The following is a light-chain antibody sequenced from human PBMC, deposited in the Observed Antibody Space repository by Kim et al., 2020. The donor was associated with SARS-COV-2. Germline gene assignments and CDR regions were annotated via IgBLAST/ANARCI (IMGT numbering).Light chain of an antibody. V-gene: IGKV3-15*01. CDR2: GAA. Sequence: VGPGERATLSCRAGQTGNSNLVWYQQRPGQAPRLLIYGAATRATGIPARFSGSGAGTEFTLTISSLQSEDFVIYYCQQYESWPRTFGQGTKVDIK. CDR3: QQYESWPRT. CDR1: QTGNSN. J-gene: IGKJ1*01.